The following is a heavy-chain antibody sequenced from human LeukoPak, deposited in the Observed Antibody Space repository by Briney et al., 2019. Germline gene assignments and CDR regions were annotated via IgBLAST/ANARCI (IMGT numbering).Heavy chain of an antibody. J-gene: IGHJ4*02. CDR1: GFTFSSYA. V-gene: IGHV3-23*01. D-gene: IGHD3-3*01. CDR3: TTGPTYYDFWSGYYGR. CDR2: ISGSGGST. Sequence: GGSLRLSCAASGFTFSSYAMSWVRQAPGEGLEWVSAISGSGGSTYYADSVKGRFTISRDNSKNTLYLQMNSLKTEDTAVYYCTTGPTYYDFWSGYYGRWGQGTLVTVSS.